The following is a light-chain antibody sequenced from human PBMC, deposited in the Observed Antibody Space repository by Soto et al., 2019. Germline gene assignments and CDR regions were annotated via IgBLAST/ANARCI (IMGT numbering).Light chain of an antibody. CDR3: SLSFNRAWV. V-gene: IGLV7-46*01. J-gene: IGLJ3*02. CDR2: DST. CDR1: IGDVTSGHY. Sequence: QAVVTQESSLTVSPGGTVTLTCGSSIGDVTSGHYSYWLQQKPGQAPKTLIYDSTNRLSWTPARFSGSLFAGKAVLTLSGAQPDDEAEDYCSLSFNRAWVFGGGTKLTVL.